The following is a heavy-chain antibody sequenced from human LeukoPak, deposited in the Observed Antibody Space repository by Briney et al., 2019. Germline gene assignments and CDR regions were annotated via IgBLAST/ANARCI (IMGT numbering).Heavy chain of an antibody. V-gene: IGHV7-4-1*02. CDR1: GYIFTNYA. D-gene: IGHD3-3*01. CDR2: INTNAGNP. J-gene: IGHJ4*02. Sequence: ASVKVSCKASGYIFTNYAMNWVRQAPGQGLEWMGRINTNAGNPTYAQGFTGRFVFSLDTSVSTAYLQISSLKADDTAVYYCARVELRVDFWSGLAYWGQGTLVTVSS. CDR3: ARVELRVDFWSGLAY.